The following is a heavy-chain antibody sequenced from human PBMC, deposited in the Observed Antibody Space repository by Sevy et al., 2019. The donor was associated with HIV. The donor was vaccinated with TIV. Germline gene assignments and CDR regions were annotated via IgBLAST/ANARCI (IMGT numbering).Heavy chain of an antibody. Sequence: GGSLRLSCAASGFTFSSYAMSWVRQAPGKGLEWVSAISGSGGSTYYADSVKGRFTISRDNSKNTLYLQMNSLRAEDTAVYYCAKGPVPSIVVVPAAGDYWGQGTLVTVSS. V-gene: IGHV3-23*01. J-gene: IGHJ4*02. CDR3: AKGPVPSIVVVPAAGDY. CDR1: GFTFSSYA. D-gene: IGHD2-2*01. CDR2: ISGSGGST.